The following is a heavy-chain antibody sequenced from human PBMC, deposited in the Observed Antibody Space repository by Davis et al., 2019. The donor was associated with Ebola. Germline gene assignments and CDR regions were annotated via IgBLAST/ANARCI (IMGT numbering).Heavy chain of an antibody. Sequence: SETLSLTCAVYGGSFSGYYWSWIRQPPGKGLEWIGEINHSGSTNYNPSLKSRVTISVDTSKNQFSLKLSSVTAADTAVYYCARGRRWLVVYARGNWFDPWGQGTLVTVSS. J-gene: IGHJ5*02. CDR2: INHSGST. CDR1: GGSFSGYY. V-gene: IGHV4-34*01. D-gene: IGHD2-8*02. CDR3: ARGRRWLVVYARGNWFDP.